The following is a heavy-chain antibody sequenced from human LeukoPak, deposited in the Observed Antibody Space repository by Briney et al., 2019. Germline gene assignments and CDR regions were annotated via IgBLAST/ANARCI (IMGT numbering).Heavy chain of an antibody. CDR2: IYYSGST. V-gene: IGHV4-30-4*01. Sequence: SETLSLTCTVSGGSISSGDYSWSWIRQPPGKGLEWIGYIYYSGSTYYNPSLKSRVTISVDTSKNQFSLKLSSVTAADTAVYYCAREGGSLNVDMVGDAFDIWGQGTMVTVSS. J-gene: IGHJ3*02. D-gene: IGHD5-12*01. CDR1: GGSISSGDYS. CDR3: AREGGSLNVDMVGDAFDI.